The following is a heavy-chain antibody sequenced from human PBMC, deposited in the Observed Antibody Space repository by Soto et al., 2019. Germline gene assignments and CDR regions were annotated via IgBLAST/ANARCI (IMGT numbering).Heavy chain of an antibody. CDR2: IYYTGNT. Sequence: SECLSLSSSACSCSMFSGCYFWTWIRQHPGRGLEWIGYIYYTGNTIYNPSLKSRFIISMDTSKNHFSLSLTNVTAADTAVYYCSTVGERTTNRY. J-gene: IGHJ4*03. CDR1: SCSMFSGCYF. D-gene: IGHD3-16*01. CDR3: STVGERTTNRY. V-gene: IGHV4-30-4*08.